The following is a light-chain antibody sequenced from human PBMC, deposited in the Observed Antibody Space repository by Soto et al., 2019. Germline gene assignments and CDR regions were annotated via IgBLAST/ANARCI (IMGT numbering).Light chain of an antibody. V-gene: IGKV1-5*03. CDR3: QNYNSYSEA. CDR2: KAS. Sequence: DIQITQSPSTLSGSVGDGVTITFRASQTISSWLAWYQQKPGKAPKLLIYKASTLKSGVPSRFSGSGSGTEFTLTISSLQPDDFATYYCQNYNSYSEAFGQGTKVDIK. CDR1: QTISSW. J-gene: IGKJ1*01.